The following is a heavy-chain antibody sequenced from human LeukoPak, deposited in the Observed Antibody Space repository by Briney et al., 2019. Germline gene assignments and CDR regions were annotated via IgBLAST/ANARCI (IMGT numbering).Heavy chain of an antibody. D-gene: IGHD5-12*01. V-gene: IGHV3-23*01. Sequence: GWSLRLSCPASRFTFSSYAMSWLRQAPGKGREWVSAISGGGYSTYYADSVKGRFTISRDNSKNTLYLQMNSLRAEDTAVYYCAKEAGYSGYDYPDYWGRGTLVTVSS. CDR2: ISGGGYST. J-gene: IGHJ4*02. CDR1: RFTFSSYA. CDR3: AKEAGYSGYDYPDY.